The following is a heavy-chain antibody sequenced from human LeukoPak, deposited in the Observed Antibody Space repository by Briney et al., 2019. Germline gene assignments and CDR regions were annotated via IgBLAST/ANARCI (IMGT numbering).Heavy chain of an antibody. Sequence: GGSLRLSCAASGFTISSYSMNWVRQAPGKGLEWVSSISSSSSYIYYADSVKGRFTISRDNAKNSLYLQMNSLRAEDTAVYYCARAQYCSGGSCPLAEYFQHWGQGTLVTVSS. D-gene: IGHD2-15*01. J-gene: IGHJ1*01. CDR1: GFTISSYS. CDR3: ARAQYCSGGSCPLAEYFQH. CDR2: ISSSSSYI. V-gene: IGHV3-21*01.